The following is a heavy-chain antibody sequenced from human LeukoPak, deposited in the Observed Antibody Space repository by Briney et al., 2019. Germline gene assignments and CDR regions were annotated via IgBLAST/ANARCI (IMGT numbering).Heavy chain of an antibody. CDR3: ARVYCSGGSCAQFDY. CDR1: GFTFRSYS. Sequence: GGSLRLSCAASGFTFRSYSVNWVRQAPGKGLEWVSYISSSSSTISYADSVKGRFTISRDNATNSLYLQMNSLVAEDKAVYYCARVYCSGGSCAQFDYWGQGTLVTVSS. V-gene: IGHV3-48*01. D-gene: IGHD2-15*01. CDR2: ISSSSSTI. J-gene: IGHJ4*02.